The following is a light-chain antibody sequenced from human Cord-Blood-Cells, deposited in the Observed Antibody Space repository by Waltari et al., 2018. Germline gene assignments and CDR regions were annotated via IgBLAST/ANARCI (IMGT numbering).Light chain of an antibody. CDR2: AAS. Sequence: IRLTQSPSSFSASTGDRVTLTCRASQGISSYLAWYQQKPGKAPKRLIYAASTLQSGVPSRFSGSGSGTDFTLTISCLQSEDFATYYCQQYYSYPHSFGQGTKLEIK. CDR3: QQYYSYPHS. V-gene: IGKV1-8*01. J-gene: IGKJ2*03. CDR1: QGISSY.